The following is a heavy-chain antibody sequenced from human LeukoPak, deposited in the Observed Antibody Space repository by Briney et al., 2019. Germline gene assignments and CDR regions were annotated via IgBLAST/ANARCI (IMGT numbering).Heavy chain of an antibody. Sequence: PGGSLRLSCAASGFTFSSYSMNWVRQAPGKGLEWVSSISSSSSYIYYADSVKGRFTISRDNAKNSLYLQMNSLRAEDTAVYYCAKDYYDSSGLTDYWGQGTLVTVSS. CDR2: ISSSSSYI. CDR1: GFTFSSYS. D-gene: IGHD3-22*01. J-gene: IGHJ4*02. CDR3: AKDYYDSSGLTDY. V-gene: IGHV3-21*01.